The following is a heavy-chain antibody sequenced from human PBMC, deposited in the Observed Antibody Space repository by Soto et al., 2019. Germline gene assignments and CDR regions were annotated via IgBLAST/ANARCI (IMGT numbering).Heavy chain of an antibody. Sequence: GGSLRLSCAASGFTFSNYAMHWVRQAPGKGLEWVAVISYDGSNKYYADSVKGRFTISRDNSKNTLFLQMNSLRGEDTAIYYCAKDGARMAAGGIPEYWGQGTLVTVSS. CDR3: AKDGARMAAGGIPEY. CDR1: GFTFSNYA. D-gene: IGHD6-13*01. CDR2: ISYDGSNK. J-gene: IGHJ4*02. V-gene: IGHV3-30*18.